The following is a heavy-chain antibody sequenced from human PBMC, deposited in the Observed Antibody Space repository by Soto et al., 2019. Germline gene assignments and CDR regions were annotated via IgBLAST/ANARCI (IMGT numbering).Heavy chain of an antibody. CDR3: ARHRFNYYDDTVYYYFDY. CDR1: GYSFTSYG. V-gene: IGHV1-18*04. D-gene: IGHD3-22*01. Sequence: ASVKVSCKASGYSFTSYGISWVRQAPGQGPEWMGWISGHNGNTNHPQSLQGRVTMTTDTSRNTAYMELRSPRSDDTAVYYCARHRFNYYDDTVYYYFDYWGQGTLVTVSS. J-gene: IGHJ4*02. CDR2: ISGHNGNT.